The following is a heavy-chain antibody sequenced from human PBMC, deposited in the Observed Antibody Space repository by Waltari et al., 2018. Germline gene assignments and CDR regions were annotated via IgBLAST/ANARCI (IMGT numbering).Heavy chain of an antibody. CDR1: GGSFSGYY. CDR2: INHSGST. J-gene: IGHJ6*03. Sequence: QVQLQQWGAGLLKPSETLSLTCAVYGGSFSGYYWSWIRQPPGKGLEWIGEINHSGSTNYNPSLKSRVTISVDTSKNQFSLKLSSVTAADTAVYYCARETYYDSSGPYYYYMDVWGKGTTVTVSS. CDR3: ARETYYDSSGPYYYYMDV. V-gene: IGHV4-34*01. D-gene: IGHD3-22*01.